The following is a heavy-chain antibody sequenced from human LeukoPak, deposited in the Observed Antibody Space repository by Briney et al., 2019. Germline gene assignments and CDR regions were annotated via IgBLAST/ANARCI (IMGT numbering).Heavy chain of an antibody. D-gene: IGHD3-16*01. Sequence: SQTLSLTCIVSGGSISSGGYYWSWIRQHPGKGLEWIGYIYYSGSTYYNPSLKSRVTISVDTSKNQFSLKLSSVTAADTAVYYCARGGRRGLYYFDYWGQGTLVTVSS. CDR1: GGSISSGGYY. J-gene: IGHJ4*02. CDR2: IYYSGST. CDR3: ARGGRRGLYYFDY. V-gene: IGHV4-31*03.